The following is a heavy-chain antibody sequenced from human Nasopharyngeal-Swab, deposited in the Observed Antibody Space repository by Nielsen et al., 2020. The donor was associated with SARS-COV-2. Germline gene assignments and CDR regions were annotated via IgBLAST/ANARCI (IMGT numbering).Heavy chain of an antibody. CDR2: IYHSGST. J-gene: IGHJ6*04. CDR1: GGSISSSNW. Sequence: SETLSLTCAVSGGSISSSNWWSWVRQPPGKRLEWIGEIYHSGSTNYNPSLKSRITISVDKSKNQFSLKLSSVTAADTAVYYCARLQGSITMVRGVIGMDVWGKGTTVTVSS. V-gene: IGHV4-4*02. CDR3: ARLQGSITMVRGVIGMDV. D-gene: IGHD3-10*01.